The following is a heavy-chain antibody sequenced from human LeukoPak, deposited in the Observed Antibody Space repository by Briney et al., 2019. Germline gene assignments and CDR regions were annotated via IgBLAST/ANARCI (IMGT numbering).Heavy chain of an antibody. CDR2: IYYSGST. CDR3: ARDHYKNYGYHRGAVEP. V-gene: IGHV4-39*07. D-gene: IGHD3-10*01. Sequence: SETLSLTCTVSGGSISSSSYYWGWIRQPPGKGLEWIGSIYYSGSTYYNPSLKSRVTISVDTSKNQFSLKLSSVTAADTAVYYCARDHYKNYGYHRGAVEPWGQGTLVTVSS. CDR1: GGSISSSSYY. J-gene: IGHJ5*02.